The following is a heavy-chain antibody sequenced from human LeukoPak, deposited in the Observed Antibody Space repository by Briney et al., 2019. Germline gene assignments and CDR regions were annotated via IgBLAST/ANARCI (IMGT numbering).Heavy chain of an antibody. CDR3: ARGTSRNTNYYYYYMDV. J-gene: IGHJ6*03. V-gene: IGHV1-2*02. CDR1: EYTFTGYY. Sequence: GASVKVSCKASEYTFTGYYIHWVRQAPGQGLEWMGWINPNSGGTNYAQKFQGRVTMTRDTSISTAYMELSRLRSDDTAVYYCARGTSRNTNYYYYYMDVWGKGTTVTVSS. CDR2: INPNSGGT. D-gene: IGHD2-2*01.